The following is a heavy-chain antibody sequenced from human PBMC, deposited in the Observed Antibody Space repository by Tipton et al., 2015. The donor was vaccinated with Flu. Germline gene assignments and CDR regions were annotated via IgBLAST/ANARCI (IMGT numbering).Heavy chain of an antibody. J-gene: IGHJ4*02. CDR2: IYHSGST. Sequence: TLSLTCSVSGGSISSGGYSWSWIRQPPGKGLEWIGYIYHSGSTYYNPSLKSRVTISVGRSKNQFSLKLSSVTAADTAVYYCARGGLLWFGELSPGYFDYWGQGTLVTVSS. V-gene: IGHV4-30-2*01. CDR3: ARGGLLWFGELSPGYFDY. D-gene: IGHD3-10*01. CDR1: GGSISSGGYS.